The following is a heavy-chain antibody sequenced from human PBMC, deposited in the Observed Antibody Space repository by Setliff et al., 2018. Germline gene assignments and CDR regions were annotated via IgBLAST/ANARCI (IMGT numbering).Heavy chain of an antibody. CDR3: VRTFNGSPADR. D-gene: IGHD2-2*01. J-gene: IGHJ5*02. V-gene: IGHV4-39*01. CDR2: IHYSGST. Sequence: PSETLSLTCTVSGGSISSSSYYWGWIRQPPGKGLEWIGSIHYSGSTYYNPSLKSRVTISEDMSENQISLKLNPVTAADTAVYYCVRTFNGSPADRWGQGTLVTVSS. CDR1: GGSISSSSYY.